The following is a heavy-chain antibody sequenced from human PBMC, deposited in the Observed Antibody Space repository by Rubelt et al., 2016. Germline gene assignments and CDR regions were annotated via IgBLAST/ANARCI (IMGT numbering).Heavy chain of an antibody. V-gene: IGHV3-30*15. D-gene: IGHD3-3*01. CDR2: LSYDGGHE. CDR3: ARGARFSSPNDF. Sequence: QVQLVESGGGVVQPGGSLRLSCAASGFTFSTYTMHWVALLSYDGGHEFYADSVKGRFTISRDNSKNPLSLQMSSLRPEDTAVYYCARGARFSSPNDFWGQGTQVTVSS. J-gene: IGHJ4*02. CDR1: GFTFSTYT.